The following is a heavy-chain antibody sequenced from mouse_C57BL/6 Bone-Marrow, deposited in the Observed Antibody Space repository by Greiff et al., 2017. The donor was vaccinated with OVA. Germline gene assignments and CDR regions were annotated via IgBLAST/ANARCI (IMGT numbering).Heavy chain of an antibody. V-gene: IGHV14-4*01. CDR1: GFNIKDDY. CDR3: TTGVLRDYYAMDY. Sequence: EVQLQQSGAELVRPGASVKLSCTASGFNIKDDYMHWVKQRPEQGLEWIGWIDPENGDTEYASKFQGKATITADTSSNTAYLQLSSLTSEDTAVYYSTTGVLRDYYAMDYWGQGTSVTVSS. CDR2: IDPENGDT. J-gene: IGHJ4*01.